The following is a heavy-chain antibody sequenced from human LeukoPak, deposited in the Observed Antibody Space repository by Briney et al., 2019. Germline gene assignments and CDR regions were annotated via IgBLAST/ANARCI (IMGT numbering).Heavy chain of an antibody. CDR3: ARESDYGDYEFDY. CDR2: IYTRGST. J-gene: IGHJ4*02. D-gene: IGHD4-17*01. Sequence: ADTVSLTCTVCVGSIRRCYWSWMREPAGKAREGIGRIYTRGSTNYNPSLKSRVTMSVDTSKNQFSLKLSSVTAADTAVYYCARESDYGDYEFDYWGQGTLVTVSS. CDR1: VGSIRRCY. V-gene: IGHV4-4*07.